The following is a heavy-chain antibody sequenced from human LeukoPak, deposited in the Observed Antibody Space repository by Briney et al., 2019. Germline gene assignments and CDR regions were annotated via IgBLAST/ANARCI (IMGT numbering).Heavy chain of an antibody. D-gene: IGHD3-3*01. CDR1: GFTFSSYW. CDR3: ARASITIFGVVITAPLDY. J-gene: IGHJ4*02. V-gene: IGHV3-7*01. CDR2: IKQDGSEK. Sequence: GGSLGLSCAASGFTFSSYWMSWARQAPGKGLEWVANIKQDGSEKYYVDSVKGRFTISRDNAKNSLYLQMNSLRAEDTAVYYCARASITIFGVVITAPLDYWGQGTLVTVSS.